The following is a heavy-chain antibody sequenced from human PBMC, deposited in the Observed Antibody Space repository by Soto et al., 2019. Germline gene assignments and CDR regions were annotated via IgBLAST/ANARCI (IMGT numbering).Heavy chain of an antibody. Sequence: QVQLQESGPGLVKPSQTLSLTCTVSGGSISSGGYYWSWIRQHPGKGLEWIGYIYYSGSTYYNPYLKSRVTISVDTSKNQFSLKLSSVTAADTAVYYCASPLVYNWNYLHAFDIWGQGTMVTVSS. V-gene: IGHV4-31*03. D-gene: IGHD1-7*01. CDR3: ASPLVYNWNYLHAFDI. J-gene: IGHJ3*02. CDR1: GGSISSGGYY. CDR2: IYYSGST.